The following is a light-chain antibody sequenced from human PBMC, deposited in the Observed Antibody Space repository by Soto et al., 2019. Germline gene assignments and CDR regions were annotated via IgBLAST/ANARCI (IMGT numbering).Light chain of an antibody. V-gene: IGKV3-11*01. Sequence: EIVLTQSPGTLSLSPGERATLSCRASQSVSNNYLAWYQQKPGQAPRLLIYDASNRATGIPARFSGSGSGTDFTLTISSLEPEDFAVYYCQQRSNWPLSITFGQGTRLENK. CDR1: QSVSNNY. CDR2: DAS. J-gene: IGKJ5*01. CDR3: QQRSNWPLSIT.